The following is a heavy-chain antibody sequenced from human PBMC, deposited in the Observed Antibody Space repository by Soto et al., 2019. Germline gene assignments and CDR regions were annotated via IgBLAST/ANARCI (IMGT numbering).Heavy chain of an antibody. J-gene: IGHJ6*02. CDR2: IYPGDSDT. CDR3: ARLDFPPEYYGMDV. CDR1: GYSFTTYW. Sequence: GESLKISCKGSGYSFTTYWIGWVRQMPGKGLEWMGVIYPGDSDTRYNPSFQGQVTISADKSISTAYLQWSSLKASDTAIYYCARLDFPPEYYGMDVWGQGTTVTVSS. V-gene: IGHV5-51*01. D-gene: IGHD3-3*01.